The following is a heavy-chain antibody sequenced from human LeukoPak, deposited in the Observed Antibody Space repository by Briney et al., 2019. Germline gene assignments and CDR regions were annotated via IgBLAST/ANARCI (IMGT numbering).Heavy chain of an antibody. Sequence: PSETLSLTCAVYGGSFSTYYWSWIRQPPGKGLEGIGEINHSGSTNYNPSLKSRVTISVDTSKNQFSLKLSSVTAADTAVYYCARGGFYCGGDCYVDYWGQGTLVTVSS. CDR3: ARGGFYCGGDCYVDY. V-gene: IGHV4-34*01. CDR2: INHSGST. D-gene: IGHD2-21*02. CDR1: GGSFSTYY. J-gene: IGHJ4*02.